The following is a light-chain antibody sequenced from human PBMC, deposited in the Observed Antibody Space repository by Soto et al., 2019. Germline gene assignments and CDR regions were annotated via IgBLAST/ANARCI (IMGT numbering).Light chain of an antibody. CDR1: QSISTF. Sequence: DLQMTQSPSPLSASVGDRVTITCRASQSISTFLNWYQQKPGKAPNLLIFAASTLQSGVTTRFSGSGSGTDFTLTISSLQPEDIATYYCQQYDNLPPTWTFGQGTKVEIE. CDR3: QQYDNLPPTWT. CDR2: AAS. V-gene: IGKV1-39*01. J-gene: IGKJ1*01.